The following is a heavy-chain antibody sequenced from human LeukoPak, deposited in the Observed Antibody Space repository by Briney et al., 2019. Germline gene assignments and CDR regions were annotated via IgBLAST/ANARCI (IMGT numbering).Heavy chain of an antibody. J-gene: IGHJ6*03. V-gene: IGHV1-69*13. CDR3: ATCAIFGVRYYQYMDV. D-gene: IGHD3-3*01. Sequence: SVKVSCKASGGTFSNYAIVWVRQAPGQGLEWMGGIIPIFDTTNYAQKFQGRVTITADESTSTAYMELSSLTSEDTAFYYCATCAIFGVRYYQYMDVWGKGTTVTVS. CDR2: IIPIFDTT. CDR1: GGTFSNYA.